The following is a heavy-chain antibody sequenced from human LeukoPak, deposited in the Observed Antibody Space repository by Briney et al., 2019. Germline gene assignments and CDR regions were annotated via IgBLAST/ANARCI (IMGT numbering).Heavy chain of an antibody. Sequence: SETLSLTCTVSGGSISSYYWSWIRHPPGKGLEWIGYIYYSGSTNYNPSLKSRVTISVDTSKNQFSLKLSSVTAADTAVYYCASTTVRTGYWGQGTLVTVSS. CDR3: ASTTVRTGY. CDR1: GGSISSYY. CDR2: IYYSGST. V-gene: IGHV4-59*01. D-gene: IGHD4-17*01. J-gene: IGHJ4*02.